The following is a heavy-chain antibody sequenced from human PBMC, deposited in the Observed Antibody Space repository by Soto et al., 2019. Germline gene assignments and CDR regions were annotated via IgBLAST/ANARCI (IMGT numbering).Heavy chain of an antibody. J-gene: IGHJ6*03. D-gene: IGHD3-3*01. V-gene: IGHV3-15*01. CDR2: IKSKTDGGTT. Sequence: GGSLRLSCAASGFTFSNAWMSWVRQAPGKGLEWVGRIKSKTDGGTTDYAAPVKGRFTISRDDSKNTLYLQMNSLKTEDTAVYYCTTDSDHALRFLEWFNYYYYYMDVWGKGTTVTVSS. CDR1: GFTFSNAW. CDR3: TTDSDHALRFLEWFNYYYYYMDV.